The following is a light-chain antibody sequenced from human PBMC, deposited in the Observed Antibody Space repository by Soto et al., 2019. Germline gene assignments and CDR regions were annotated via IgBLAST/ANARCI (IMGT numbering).Light chain of an antibody. J-gene: IGKJ4*01. V-gene: IGKV3-20*01. CDR3: QQYYDTPPT. CDR1: QSVSSSY. Sequence: EIVLTQSPGTLSLSPGERATLSCRASQSVSSSYLAWYQQKPGQAPRLLIYSASSRATGIQDRFSGSGSGTDFTLTISRLEPEDFAVYYCQQYYDTPPTFGGGTKVQIK. CDR2: SAS.